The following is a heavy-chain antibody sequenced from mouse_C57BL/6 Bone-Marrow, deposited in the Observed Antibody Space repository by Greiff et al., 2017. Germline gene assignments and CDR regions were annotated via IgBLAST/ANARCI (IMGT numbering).Heavy chain of an antibody. CDR1: GFSFNTYA. CDR3: VRQELLRGWFAY. V-gene: IGHV10-1*01. CDR2: IRSKSNNYAT. D-gene: IGHD1-1*01. J-gene: IGHJ3*01. Sequence: EVKVVESGGGLVQPKGSLKLSCAASGFSFNTYAMNWVRQAPGKGLEWVARIRSKSNNYATYYADSVKDRFTISRDDSESMLYLQMNNLKTEDTAMNYCVRQELLRGWFAYWGQGTLVTVSA.